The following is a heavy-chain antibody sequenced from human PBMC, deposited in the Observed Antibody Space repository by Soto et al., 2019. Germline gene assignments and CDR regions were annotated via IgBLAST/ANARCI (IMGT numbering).Heavy chain of an antibody. V-gene: IGHV1-69*01. Sequence: QVQLVQSGAEVKKPGSSVKVSCKASGGTFSHNAISWVRQAPGQGLEWMGGIIPMFGTANYAQKFKGRVTIAADESTSTAYMELSSLRSEDTAVYYCVRGWGHDSSGYYYAYWGQGTLVTVSS. CDR2: IIPMFGTA. CDR3: VRGWGHDSSGYYYAY. D-gene: IGHD3-22*01. J-gene: IGHJ4*02. CDR1: GGTFSHNA.